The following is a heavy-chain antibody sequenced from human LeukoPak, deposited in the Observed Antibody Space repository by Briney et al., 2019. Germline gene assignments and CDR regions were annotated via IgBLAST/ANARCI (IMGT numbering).Heavy chain of an antibody. D-gene: IGHD6-13*01. CDR2: IKAGNGNT. V-gene: IGHV1-3*03. CDR3: AREGTYSSSWLIKYYFDY. Sequence: ASVKVSGKASGYTSTSYAMHWVRQAPGQRLEWLGWIKAGNGNTKYSQEFQGRVTITRDTSASTAYMELSSLRSEDMAVYYCAREGTYSSSWLIKYYFDYWGQGTLVTVSS. J-gene: IGHJ4*02. CDR1: GYTSTSYA.